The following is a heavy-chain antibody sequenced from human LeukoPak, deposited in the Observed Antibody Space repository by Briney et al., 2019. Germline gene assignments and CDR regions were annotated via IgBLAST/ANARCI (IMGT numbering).Heavy chain of an antibody. J-gene: IGHJ4*02. V-gene: IGHV1-2*02. CDR1: GYTFTGYY. CDR2: INPNSGGT. D-gene: IGHD2-2*01. Sequence: ASVKVSCKASGYTFTGYYMHWVRQAPGQGLEWMGWINPNSGGTNYAQKFQGRVTMTRDTSISTAYMELSRLRSDDTAVYYCARSTKFDIVVVPASVEYYFDYWGQGTLVTVSS. CDR3: ARSTKFDIVVVPASVEYYFDY.